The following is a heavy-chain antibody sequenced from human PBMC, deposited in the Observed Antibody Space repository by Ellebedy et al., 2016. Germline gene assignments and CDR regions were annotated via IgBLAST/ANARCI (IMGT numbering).Heavy chain of an antibody. CDR3: AREGYCSSASCYYRYGVDV. CDR2: ISSSTSSI. V-gene: IGHV3-48*04. J-gene: IGHJ6*02. D-gene: IGHD2-2*01. CDR1: GFTFNTYN. Sequence: GGSLRLSXAASGFTFNTYNMKWVRQAPGKGLEWVSYISSSTSSIFYADSVKGRFTISRDNAKNSLSLQMNSLRAEDTAVYYCAREGYCSSASCYYRYGVDVWGQGTTVTVSS.